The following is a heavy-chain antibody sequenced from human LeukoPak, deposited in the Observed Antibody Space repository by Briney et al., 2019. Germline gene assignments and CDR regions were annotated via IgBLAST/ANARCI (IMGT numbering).Heavy chain of an antibody. Sequence: GASVKVSCKAPRDTFTTYYMHWVRQAPGQGPEWMGVINPSGDSTSYARQFQGRVTVTKDTSTSTVYMDLNSLRSEDTAVYYCAREEPTTGGYDSWGQGTLVTVSS. CDR3: AREEPTTGGYDS. V-gene: IGHV1-46*01. CDR2: INPSGDST. CDR1: RDTFTTYY. D-gene: IGHD1-14*01. J-gene: IGHJ4*02.